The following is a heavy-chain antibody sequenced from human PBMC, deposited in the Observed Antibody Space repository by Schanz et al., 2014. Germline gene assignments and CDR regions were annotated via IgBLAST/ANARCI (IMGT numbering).Heavy chain of an antibody. CDR2: ISATSNFV. D-gene: IGHD7-27*01. CDR1: GFTFSSFS. V-gene: IGHV3-21*02. CDR3: ARENLNWEAFDI. Sequence: QLVESGGGLVQPGGSLRLSCAASGFTFSSFSMNWVRQAPGKGLEWVSSISATSNFVHYAASVEGRFTVSRDNANNVMYLQMNSLRVGDTAVYYCARENLNWEAFDIWGQGTVVTVSS. J-gene: IGHJ3*02.